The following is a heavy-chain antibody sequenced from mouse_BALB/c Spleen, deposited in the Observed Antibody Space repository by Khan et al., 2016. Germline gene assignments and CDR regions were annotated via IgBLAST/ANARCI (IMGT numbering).Heavy chain of an antibody. V-gene: IGHV2-6-7*01. D-gene: IGHD2-2*01. J-gene: IGHJ4*01. CDR2: IWGDGNN. CDR1: GFSLGAYG. CDR3: ARDGWGYFAMDY. Sequence: QVQLKESGPGLVAPSQSLSITCTVAGFSLGAYGVNWVRQPPGKGLEWLGMIWGDGNNDYNSDLKSRLSIRKDNSKRQVCLKIKRLQTDATARYYCARDGWGYFAMDYWGQGTSVTVSS.